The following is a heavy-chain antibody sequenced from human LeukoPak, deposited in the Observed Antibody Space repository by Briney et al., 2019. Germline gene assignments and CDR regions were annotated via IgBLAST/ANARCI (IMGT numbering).Heavy chain of an antibody. V-gene: IGHV3-66*01. CDR1: GFTVSSNY. J-gene: IGHJ4*02. CDR3: ARGPGYCSGGSCYLFLY. D-gene: IGHD2-15*01. Sequence: GGSLRLSCAASGFTVSSNYMSWVRQAPGKGLEWVSVIYSGGSTYYADSVKGRFTISRDNAKNSLYLQMNSLRDEDTAVYYCARGPGYCSGGSCYLFLYWGQGTLVTVSS. CDR2: IYSGGST.